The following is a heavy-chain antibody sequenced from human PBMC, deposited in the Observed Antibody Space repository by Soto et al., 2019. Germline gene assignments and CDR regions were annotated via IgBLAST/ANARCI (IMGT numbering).Heavy chain of an antibody. Sequence: QVQLQESGPGLVKPSETLSLTCTVSGGSISSYYWSWIRQPPGKGREWIGYIYYSGSTNSNPSLKSRVTISVDTSKNQFSLKLSSVTAADTAVYYCARHVGGGPFDIWGQGTMVTVSS. V-gene: IGHV4-59*08. CDR1: GGSISSYY. J-gene: IGHJ3*02. D-gene: IGHD3-16*01. CDR3: ARHVGGGPFDI. CDR2: IYYSGST.